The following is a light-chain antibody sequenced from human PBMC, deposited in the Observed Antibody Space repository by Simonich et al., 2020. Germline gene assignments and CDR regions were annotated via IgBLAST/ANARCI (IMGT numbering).Light chain of an antibody. CDR1: QSVLYNSNNKNY. CDR2: LAS. Sequence: DIVMTQSPDSLAVSLGERATINCKYSQSVLYNSNNKNYLAWYQQKPGQPPKLLIYLASTRESGIPDRFSGSGSGTDFTLTISSLQAEDVAVYYCQQYYSTPITFGQGTRLEIK. J-gene: IGKJ5*01. V-gene: IGKV4-1*01. CDR3: QQYYSTPIT.